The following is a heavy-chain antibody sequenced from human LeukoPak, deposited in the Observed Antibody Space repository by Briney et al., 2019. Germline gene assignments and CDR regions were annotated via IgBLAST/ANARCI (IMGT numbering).Heavy chain of an antibody. CDR3: AREPNPIHYYDSSEEEE. CDR2: IYYSGST. V-gene: IGHV4-59*12. Sequence: SETLSLTCAVYGGSFSGYYWSWLRQPPGKGLEWIGYIYYSGSTNYNPSLKSRVTISVDTSKNQFSLKLSSVTAADTAVYHCAREPNPIHYYDSSEEEEWGQGTLVTVSS. J-gene: IGHJ4*02. CDR1: GGSFSGYY. D-gene: IGHD3-22*01.